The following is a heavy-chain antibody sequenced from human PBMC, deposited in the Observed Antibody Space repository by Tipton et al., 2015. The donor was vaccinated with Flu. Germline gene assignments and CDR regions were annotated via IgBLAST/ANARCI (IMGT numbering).Heavy chain of an antibody. CDR3: ASGSYETSELGYDYFHMDV. Sequence: QSGPEVKKPGSSVKVSCKSSGGTFSDNAINWVRQAPGQGLEWMGGIILILGTTHYAQKFQGRVTLTADKSTGTAYMELSRLSSEGTAVYYCASGSYETSELGYDYFHMDVWGQGTTVTVAS. J-gene: IGHJ6*03. CDR2: IILILGTT. CDR1: GGTFSDNA. V-gene: IGHV1-69*06. D-gene: IGHD3-22*01.